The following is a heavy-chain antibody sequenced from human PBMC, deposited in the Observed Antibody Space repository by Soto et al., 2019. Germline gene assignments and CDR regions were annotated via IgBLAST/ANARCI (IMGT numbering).Heavy chain of an antibody. V-gene: IGHV4-4*02. CDR1: SGSITSSNY. CDR3: ARDRSSGGAYSRRWIDP. J-gene: IGHJ5*02. CDR2: IYHSGRT. D-gene: IGHD5-12*01. Sequence: SETLSLTCGVSSGSITSSNYWSWVRQPPGKGLEWIGEIYHSGRTHYNPSLKSRVTISVDKSMNQFSLRLTSVTAADTAVYYCARDRSSGGAYSRRWIDPWGQGLLVTVSS.